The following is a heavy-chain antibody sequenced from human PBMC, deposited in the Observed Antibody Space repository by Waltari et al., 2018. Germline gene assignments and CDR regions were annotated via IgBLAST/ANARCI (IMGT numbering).Heavy chain of an antibody. Sequence: QVQLVQSGAEVKKHGASVKVSCQASGYTFTSYGLSLLRTAPGQGLEWLGWISAYKGYNNYAQTLQGRVTMTTDTSTSTAYMELRSLRSYDTALYYCARHLSSGWLSGAFDIWGQGTMVTVSS. V-gene: IGHV1-18*01. J-gene: IGHJ3*02. D-gene: IGHD6-19*01. CDR1: GYTFTSYG. CDR3: ARHLSSGWLSGAFDI. CDR2: ISAYKGYN.